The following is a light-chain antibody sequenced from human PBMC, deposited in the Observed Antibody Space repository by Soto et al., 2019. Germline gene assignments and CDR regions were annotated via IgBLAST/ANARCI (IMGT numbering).Light chain of an antibody. CDR3: QQRSNWG. CDR2: DAS. J-gene: IGKJ5*01. Sequence: EIVLTQSPATLSLSPGERATLSCRASQSVSSYLAWYQQKPGQAPRLLIYDASNRATGIPARFSGSGSGTDFTFTISSLEPEDFSVYYCQQRSNWGFGQGTRLEIK. CDR1: QSVSSY. V-gene: IGKV3-11*01.